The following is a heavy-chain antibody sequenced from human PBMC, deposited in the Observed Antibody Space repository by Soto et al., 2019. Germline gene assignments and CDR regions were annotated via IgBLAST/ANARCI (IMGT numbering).Heavy chain of an antibody. CDR1: GGSISSYY. Sequence: QVQLQESGPGLVKPSETLSLTCTVSGGSISSYYWSWIRQPPGKGLEWIGYIYYSGSTNYNPSLKSRVTISVDTSKNQFSLKLSSVTAAVTAVYYCARTGGGWFDPWGQGTLVTVSS. V-gene: IGHV4-59*01. D-gene: IGHD2-15*01. CDR3: ARTGGGWFDP. CDR2: IYYSGST. J-gene: IGHJ5*02.